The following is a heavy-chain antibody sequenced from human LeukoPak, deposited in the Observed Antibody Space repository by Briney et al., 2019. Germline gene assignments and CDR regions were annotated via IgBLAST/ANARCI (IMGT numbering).Heavy chain of an antibody. Sequence: ASVKVSCTASGGTFSSYDINWVRQATGQGLEWMGWMNPNSGNTGYAEKVQGRVTMTRNTSISTAYMELSSLRSEDTAVYYCARGSSAPGYYMDVWGKGTTVTISS. J-gene: IGHJ6*03. CDR1: GGTFSSYD. CDR3: ARGSSAPGYYMDV. D-gene: IGHD3-22*01. V-gene: IGHV1-8*02. CDR2: MNPNSGNT.